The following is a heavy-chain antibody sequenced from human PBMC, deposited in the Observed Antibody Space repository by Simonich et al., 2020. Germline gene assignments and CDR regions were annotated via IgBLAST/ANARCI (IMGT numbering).Heavy chain of an antibody. CDR2: INPNSGGT. D-gene: IGHD6-25*01. CDR3: ARGGLGHWYFDL. Sequence: QVQLVQSGAEVKKPGASVKVSCKASGYTFTGYYMHWVRQAPGQGLEWMGWINPNSGGTNYAQKLQGRVTMTRDTAISTAYMELSRLRSDDTAVYYCARGGLGHWYFDLWGRGTLVTVSS. V-gene: IGHV1-2*02. CDR1: GYTFTGYY. J-gene: IGHJ2*01.